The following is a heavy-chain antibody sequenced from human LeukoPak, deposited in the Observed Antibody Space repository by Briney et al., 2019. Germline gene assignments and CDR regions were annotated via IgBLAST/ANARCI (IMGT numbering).Heavy chain of an antibody. CDR1: GFTFSSYA. CDR2: ISGSGGST. D-gene: IGHD6-6*01. J-gene: IGHJ4*02. V-gene: IGHV3-23*01. CDR3: AKVPYPYSSSHYFDY. Sequence: GGSLRLSCAASGFTFSSYAMSWVRQAPGKGLEWVSAISGSGGSTYYADSVKGRFTISRDNSKNTLYLQMNSLRAEDTAVYYCAKVPYPYSSSHYFDYWGQGTLVTVSS.